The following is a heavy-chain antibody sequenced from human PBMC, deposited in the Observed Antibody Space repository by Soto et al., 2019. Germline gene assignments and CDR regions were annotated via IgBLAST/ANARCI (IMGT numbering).Heavy chain of an antibody. J-gene: IGHJ6*02. CDR1: GGTFSSYA. CDR3: ARRTGLTGYYDYGMDV. V-gene: IGHV1-69*13. CDR2: IIPIFGTA. Sequence: SVKVSCKASGGTFSSYAISWVRQAPGQGLEWMGGIIPIFGTANYAQKFQGRVTITADESTSTAYMELSSLRSEDTAVYYCARRTGLTGYYDYGMDVWGQGTTVTVSS. D-gene: IGHD3-9*01.